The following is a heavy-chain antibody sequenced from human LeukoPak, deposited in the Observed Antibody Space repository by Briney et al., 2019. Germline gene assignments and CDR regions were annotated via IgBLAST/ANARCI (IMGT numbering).Heavy chain of an antibody. D-gene: IGHD3-22*01. Sequence: SETLSLTCVVYGESFSGYSWSWIRQPPGKGLEWIGEINQRRNTNYNPSLKSRVTISIDTSKNQFSLKLSSVTAADTAVYYCAAPPYYYDSSGSHWGQGTLVTVSS. CDR3: AAPPYYYDSSGSH. CDR2: INQRRNT. V-gene: IGHV4-34*01. J-gene: IGHJ4*02. CDR1: GESFSGYS.